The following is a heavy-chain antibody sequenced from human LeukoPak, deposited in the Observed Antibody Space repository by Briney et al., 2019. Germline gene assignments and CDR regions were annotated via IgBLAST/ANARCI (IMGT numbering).Heavy chain of an antibody. CDR3: ARDSVEWYIFDY. Sequence: PGGSLRLSCAASGFAFSSYWMHWVRQAPGKGPVWVARTNRDGISTAYADSVKGRFTISKDNAKNTLYLLMNSLRAEDTAVYYCARDSVEWYIFDYWGQGTLVTVSS. D-gene: IGHD3-3*01. CDR2: TNRDGIST. CDR1: GFAFSSYW. V-gene: IGHV3-74*01. J-gene: IGHJ4*02.